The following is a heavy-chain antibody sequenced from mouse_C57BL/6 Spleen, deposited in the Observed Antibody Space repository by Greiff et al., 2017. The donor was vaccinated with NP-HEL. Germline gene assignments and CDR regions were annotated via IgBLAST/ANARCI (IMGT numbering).Heavy chain of an antibody. J-gene: IGHJ3*01. CDR3: ADDVQAY. V-gene: IGHV2-2*01. Sequence: QVQLKESGPGLVQPSQCLSITCTVSGFSLTSYGVHWVRQSPGKGLEWLGVIWSGGSTDYNAAFISRLSISKDNSKSQVFFKMNSLQADDTAIYYCADDVQAYWGQGTLVTVSA. CDR2: IWSGGST. D-gene: IGHD2-3*01. CDR1: GFSLTSYG.